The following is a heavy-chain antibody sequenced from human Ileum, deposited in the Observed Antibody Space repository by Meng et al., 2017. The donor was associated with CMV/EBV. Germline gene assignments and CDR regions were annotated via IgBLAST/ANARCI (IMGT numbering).Heavy chain of an antibody. CDR2: IWYDGSDN. D-gene: IGHD2-8*02. CDR3: AKDRTGHMDV. J-gene: IGHJ6*02. CDR1: GFTFTSYG. V-gene: IGHV3-33*06. Sequence: GGSLRLSCAASGFTFTSYGIHWVRQAPGKGLEWVAIIWYDGSDNYYAASVKGRFTISRDNSRNKVFLQMNSLRAEDTAVYYCAKDRTGHMDVWGQGTTVTVSS.